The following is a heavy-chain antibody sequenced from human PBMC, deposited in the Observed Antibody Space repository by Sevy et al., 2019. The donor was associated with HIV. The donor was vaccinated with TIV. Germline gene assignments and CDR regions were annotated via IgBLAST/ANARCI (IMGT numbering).Heavy chain of an antibody. CDR1: GFTFSNYD. J-gene: IGHJ4*02. D-gene: IGHD2-21*02. CDR3: ARLFSSGGACYYLDY. V-gene: IGHV3-30-3*01. CDR2: ISHDGNYK. Sequence: GGSLRLSCAASGFTFSNYDMHWVRQAPGKGLEWVAVISHDGNYKNYADSVKVRFTISRDDFKNTLYLQMSSLRPEDTAVYFCARLFSSGGACYYLDYWGQGALVTVSS.